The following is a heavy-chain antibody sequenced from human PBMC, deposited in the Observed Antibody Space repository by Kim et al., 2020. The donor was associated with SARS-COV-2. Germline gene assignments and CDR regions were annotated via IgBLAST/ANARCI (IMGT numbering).Heavy chain of an antibody. Sequence: SETLSLTCAVYGGSFSGYYWSWIRQPPGKGLEWIGEINHSGSTNYNPSLKSRVTISVDTSKNQFSLKLSSVTAADTAVYYCARPGGRFRVGATRAEYFQHWGQGTLVTVSS. CDR2: INHSGST. CDR1: GGSFSGYY. J-gene: IGHJ1*01. V-gene: IGHV4-34*01. D-gene: IGHD1-26*01. CDR3: ARPGGRFRVGATRAEYFQH.